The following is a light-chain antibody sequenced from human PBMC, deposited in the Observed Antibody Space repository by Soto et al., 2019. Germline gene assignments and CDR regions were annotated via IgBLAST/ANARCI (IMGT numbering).Light chain of an antibody. CDR1: QSISSW. CDR2: DAS. CDR3: QQYNSYPYT. J-gene: IGKJ2*01. Sequence: DIQMTQSPSTLSASVGDRVTITCRASQSISSWLAWYQQKPGKAPKLLIYDASSLESGVPSRFSGSGSGTEFTLTISSLQPDXXXTXXXQQYNSYPYTFGQGTKLEIK. V-gene: IGKV1-5*01.